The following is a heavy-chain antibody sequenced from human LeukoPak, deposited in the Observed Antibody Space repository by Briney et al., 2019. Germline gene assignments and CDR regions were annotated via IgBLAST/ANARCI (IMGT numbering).Heavy chain of an antibody. CDR2: INRSGST. J-gene: IGHJ6*03. CDR1: GGSFSGYY. CDR3: ARGVGYCSGGSCFTARYYYYMDV. Sequence: SETLSLTCAVYGGSFSGYYWSWIRQPPGKGLEWIGEINRSGSTNYNPSLKSRVTISVDTSKNQFSLKLSSVTAADTAVYYCARGVGYCSGGSCFTARYYYYMDVWGKGTTVTVSS. D-gene: IGHD2-15*01. V-gene: IGHV4-34*01.